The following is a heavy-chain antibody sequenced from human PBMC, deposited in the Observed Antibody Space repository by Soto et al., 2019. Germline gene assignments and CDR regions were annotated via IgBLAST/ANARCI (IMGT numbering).Heavy chain of an antibody. Sequence: SETLSLTCAVYGGSFSGYYWSWIRQPPGKGLEWIGEINHSGSTNYNPSLKSQVTISVDTSKNQVSLKRSSVTAADTAVYYCARGRVVRGVMKGYYCMDVWGKGTTVTVSS. J-gene: IGHJ6*03. V-gene: IGHV4-34*01. CDR2: INHSGST. CDR3: ARGRVVRGVMKGYYCMDV. CDR1: GGSFSGYY. D-gene: IGHD3-10*01.